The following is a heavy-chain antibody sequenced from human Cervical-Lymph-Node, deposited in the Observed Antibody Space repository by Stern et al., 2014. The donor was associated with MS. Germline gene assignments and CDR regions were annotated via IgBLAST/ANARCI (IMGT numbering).Heavy chain of an antibody. CDR2: IIPIFDAP. J-gene: IGHJ6*02. D-gene: IGHD3-10*01. CDR1: GCTLSSHA. CDR3: ASGAHGMDV. V-gene: IGHV1-69*12. Sequence: VQLVQSGAEVKKVGSSVKVSCKASGCTLSSHAISWVRQAPGQGLEWMGGIIPIFDAPNYAQKFQGRVRITADESTNTAHMELSSLRSEDTAVYYCASGAHGMDVWGQGTAVTVSS.